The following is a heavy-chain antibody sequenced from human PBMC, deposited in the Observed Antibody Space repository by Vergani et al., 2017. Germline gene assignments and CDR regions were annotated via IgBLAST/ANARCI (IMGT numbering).Heavy chain of an antibody. Sequence: QVHLVESGGGVVQPGRSLRLSCVVSGFTSSYYGMHWVRQAPGKGLEWVAVISYDGTQKYYADSVKGRFTISRDNSKNTLYLQMNSLRAEDTAVYYCARVQGDIVVVPAVRGYMDVWGKGTTVTVSS. CDR2: ISYDGTQK. CDR1: GFTSSYYG. CDR3: ARVQGDIVVVPAVRGYMDV. J-gene: IGHJ6*03. V-gene: IGHV3-30*03. D-gene: IGHD2-2*01.